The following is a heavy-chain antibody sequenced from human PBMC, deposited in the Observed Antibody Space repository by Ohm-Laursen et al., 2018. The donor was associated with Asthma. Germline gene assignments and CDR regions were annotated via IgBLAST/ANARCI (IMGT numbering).Heavy chain of an antibody. D-gene: IGHD1-1*01. V-gene: IGHV3-21*01. J-gene: IGHJ6*02. Sequence: SLRLSCAASGFTFRSYAMHWVRQAPGKGLEWVSAITSSSSYIYYADSVKGRFTISRDNAKNSLYLQMNSLRAQDTAVYYCAVRTTSAGFDVWGQGTTVTVSS. CDR3: AVRTTSAGFDV. CDR1: GFTFRSYA. CDR2: ITSSSSYI.